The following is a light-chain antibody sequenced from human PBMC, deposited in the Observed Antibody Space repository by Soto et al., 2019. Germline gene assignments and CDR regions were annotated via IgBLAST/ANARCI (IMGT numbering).Light chain of an antibody. CDR2: SNN. J-gene: IGLJ3*02. CDR3: AAWDDSLSGWV. CDR1: SSNIGSNY. V-gene: IGLV1-47*02. Sequence: QAVVTQPPSASGTPGQRVTISCSGSSSNIGSNYVYWYQHLPGTAPKLLIYSNNQRPSGVPDRFSGSKSGTSASLAISGLRSEDEADYYCAAWDDSLSGWVFDGGTKLTVL.